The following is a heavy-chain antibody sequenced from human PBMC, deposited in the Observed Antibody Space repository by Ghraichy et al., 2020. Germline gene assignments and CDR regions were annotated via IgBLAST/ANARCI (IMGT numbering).Heavy chain of an antibody. V-gene: IGHV4-61*09. D-gene: IGHD1-26*01. J-gene: IGHJ2*01. CDR1: GGSISSGPYF. CDR3: ARGKVDYWYFDL. CDR2: LRRSGSP. Sequence: SLNISCTVSGGSISSGPYFWSWIRQPAGKSLEWIGHLRRSGSPTYNTSLKSRVTISIDTSKNQFSLQLSSVTAADAAVYYCARGKVDYWYFDLWGRGTLVTVSS.